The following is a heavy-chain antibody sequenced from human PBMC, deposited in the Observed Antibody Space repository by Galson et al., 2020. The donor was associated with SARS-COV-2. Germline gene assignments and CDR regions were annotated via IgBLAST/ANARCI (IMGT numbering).Heavy chain of an antibody. CDR1: GASISKSPYY. D-gene: IGHD2-15*01. CDR2: IYHTGTA. CDR3: ARDTCGGSCPFDY. J-gene: IGHJ4*02. Sequence: SEPLSLTCTVSGASISKSPYYWGWIRQPPGKGLEWIGNIYHTGTAFYMPSLKSRATISVDTSKNQFSLRLSSVTAADTAVYYCARDTCGGSCPFDYWGQGSLVTVSS. V-gene: IGHV4-39*07.